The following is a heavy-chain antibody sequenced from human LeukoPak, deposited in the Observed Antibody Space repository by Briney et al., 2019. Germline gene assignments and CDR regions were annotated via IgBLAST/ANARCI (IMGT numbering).Heavy chain of an antibody. Sequence: PGGSLRLSCAASGFNFNMYSMHWVRQAPGKGLEWVSYIINSGKTIYYTDSVKGRFTISRDNAKNSLFLQMNSLRVEDTAVYYCAGAGSYYNSFEFWGQGTMVTVSS. CDR2: IINSGKTI. V-gene: IGHV3-48*04. CDR3: AGAGSYYNSFEF. CDR1: GFNFNMYS. D-gene: IGHD1-26*01. J-gene: IGHJ3*01.